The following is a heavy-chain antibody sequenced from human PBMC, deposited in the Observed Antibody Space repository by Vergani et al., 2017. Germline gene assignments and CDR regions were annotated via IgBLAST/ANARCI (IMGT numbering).Heavy chain of an antibody. CDR3: AIPDPPTTSLSP. D-gene: IGHD1-14*01. Sequence: QVQLVQSGAEVKKPGASVKVSCKASGYTFTSYGISWVRQAPGQGLEWMGWVNPITGDTNYAQKFQGRVTLTRDTSVNTAYMELSSLTSDDTSVYYCAIPDPPTTSLSPWGQGTLVTVSS. CDR1: GYTFTSYG. V-gene: IGHV1-2*02. J-gene: IGHJ5*02. CDR2: VNPITGDT.